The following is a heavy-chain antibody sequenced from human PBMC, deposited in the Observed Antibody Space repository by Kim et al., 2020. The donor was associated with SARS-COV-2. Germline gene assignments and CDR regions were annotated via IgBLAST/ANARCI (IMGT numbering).Heavy chain of an antibody. Sequence: SVKVSCKASGGTFSSYAISWVRQAPGQGLEWMGGIIPIFGTANYAQKFQGRVTITADESTSTAYMELSSLRSEDTAVYYCARAPRRVDHPRIAHGSNWFDPWGQGTLVTVSS. CDR2: IIPIFGTA. D-gene: IGHD3-10*01. CDR1: GGTFSSYA. J-gene: IGHJ5*02. CDR3: ARAPRRVDHPRIAHGSNWFDP. V-gene: IGHV1-69*13.